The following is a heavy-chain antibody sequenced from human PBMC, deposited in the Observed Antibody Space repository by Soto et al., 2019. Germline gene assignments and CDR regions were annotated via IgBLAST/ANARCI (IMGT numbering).Heavy chain of an antibody. Sequence: QVQLQESGPGLVKPSQTLSLTCTVSGGSISTVNYWWSWIRQSPDMGLEWIGHIYNGGSPYNNPSLESRVTMSVDTSQNQLSLTLSSVSAADTAGYYCARGPSGDKVDSWGQGTLVTVSS. CDR3: ARGPSGDKVDS. D-gene: IGHD7-27*01. CDR1: GGSISTVNYW. V-gene: IGHV4-30-4*01. CDR2: IYNGGSP. J-gene: IGHJ4*02.